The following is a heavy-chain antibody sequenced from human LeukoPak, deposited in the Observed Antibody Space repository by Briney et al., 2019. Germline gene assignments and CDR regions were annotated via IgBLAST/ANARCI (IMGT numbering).Heavy chain of an antibody. CDR2: ISGYNGNT. CDR3: ARGYSYGSDYYYGMGV. V-gene: IGHV1-18*01. D-gene: IGHD5-18*01. J-gene: IGHJ6*02. CDR1: GYTFTSYA. Sequence: ASVKVSCKASGYTFTSYAISWVRQAPGQGLEWMGWISGYNGNTKYAQKVQGRVTMTTDTSTSTAYMELRSLRSDDTAVYYCARGYSYGSDYYYGMGVWGQGTTVTVSS.